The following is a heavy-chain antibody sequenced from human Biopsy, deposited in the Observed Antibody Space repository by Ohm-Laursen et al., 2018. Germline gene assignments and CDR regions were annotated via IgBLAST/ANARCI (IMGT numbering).Heavy chain of an antibody. CDR2: IFNSANT. J-gene: IGHJ5*02. D-gene: IGHD3-22*01. Sequence: TLSLTCTVSGGSISSGGSYWSWIRQRPGKGLEWIGYIFNSANTYYNPSLKNLIIISGDTSKNQFFLKLNSVTAADTAVYYCARGDYFDSNGYFWFDPWGQGTLVTVSS. CDR3: ARGDYFDSNGYFWFDP. CDR1: GGSISSGGSY. V-gene: IGHV4-31*01.